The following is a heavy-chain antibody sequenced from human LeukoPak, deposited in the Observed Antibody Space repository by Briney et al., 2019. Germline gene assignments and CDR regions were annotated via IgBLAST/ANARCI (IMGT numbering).Heavy chain of an antibody. D-gene: IGHD1-26*01. V-gene: IGHV4-34*01. J-gene: IGHJ5*02. CDR2: INHSGST. Sequence: PSETLSLTCAVYGGSFSGYYWSWIRQPPGKGLEWIGEINHSGSTNYNPSLKSRVTISVDTSKNQFSLKLSSVTAVDTAVYYCARDRTLGARDHNWFDPWGQGTLVTVSS. CDR3: ARDRTLGARDHNWFDP. CDR1: GGSFSGYY.